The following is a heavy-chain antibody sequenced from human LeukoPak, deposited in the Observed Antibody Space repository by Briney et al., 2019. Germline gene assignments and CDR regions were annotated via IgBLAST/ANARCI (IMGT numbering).Heavy chain of an antibody. D-gene: IGHD6-6*01. CDR2: IYYSGST. CDR1: GGSISRSSHY. V-gene: IGHV4-39*01. Sequence: KPSETLSLTCTVSGGSISRSSHYWGWIRPPPGKGLEWSGSIYYSGSTYYNPSLKSRVTISVDTSKNQFSLKLSSVTAADTAVYYCARHLVGIAARAQEFDYWGQGTLVTVSS. CDR3: ARHLVGIAARAQEFDY. J-gene: IGHJ4*02.